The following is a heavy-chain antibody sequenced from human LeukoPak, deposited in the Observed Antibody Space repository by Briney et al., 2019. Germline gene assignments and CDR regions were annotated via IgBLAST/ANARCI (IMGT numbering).Heavy chain of an antibody. J-gene: IGHJ4*02. CDR2: IYLSGST. CDR3: ATLGEYYDSSGYYYN. D-gene: IGHD3-22*01. V-gene: IGHV4-39*07. CDR1: GGSISSSSYY. Sequence: PSETLSLTCTVSGGSISSSSYYWGWIRQPPGKGLEWIGSIYLSGSTYYNPSLKSRVTISVDTSKNQFSLKLTSVTAADTAVYYCATLGEYYDSSGYYYNWGQGTLVTVSS.